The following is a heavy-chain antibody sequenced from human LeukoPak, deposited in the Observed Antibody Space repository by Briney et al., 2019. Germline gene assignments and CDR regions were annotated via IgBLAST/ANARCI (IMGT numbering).Heavy chain of an antibody. Sequence: ASVNVSCKISGFGLSVLSIHWMRQAAGKGLERVGGIRPETGEPIFAQKFRGRVTITEDTFTDTGYLELRGLTSEDTAVYYCSTDSGRSYFYFDFWGQGTLVTVSS. D-gene: IGHD3-10*01. CDR3: STDSGRSYFYFDF. CDR1: GFGLSVLS. V-gene: IGHV1-24*01. J-gene: IGHJ4*02. CDR2: IRPETGEP.